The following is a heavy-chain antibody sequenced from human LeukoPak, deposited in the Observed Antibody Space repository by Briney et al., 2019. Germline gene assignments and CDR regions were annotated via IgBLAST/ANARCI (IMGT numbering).Heavy chain of an antibody. CDR1: GFTFSSYG. Sequence: GGSLRLSCAASGFTFSSYGMHWVRQAPGKGLEWVAVISYDGSNKYYAVSVKGRFTISRDNSKNTLYLQMNSLRAEDTAVYYCAKVLSYYYGSGSPFDYWGQGTLVTVSS. CDR3: AKVLSYYYGSGSPFDY. V-gene: IGHV3-30*18. CDR2: ISYDGSNK. J-gene: IGHJ4*02. D-gene: IGHD3-10*01.